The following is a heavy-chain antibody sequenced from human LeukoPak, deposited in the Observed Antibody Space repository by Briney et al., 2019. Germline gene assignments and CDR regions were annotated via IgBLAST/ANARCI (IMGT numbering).Heavy chain of an antibody. V-gene: IGHV4-31*03. Sequence: PSETLSLTCTVSGGSISSGGYYWSWIRQHPGKGLEWIGYIYYSGSTYYNPSLKSRVTISVDTSKNQFSLKLSSVTAADTAVYYCARVLSHDSSGYRAFDIWGQGTMVTVSS. CDR2: IYYSGST. CDR3: ARVLSHDSSGYRAFDI. J-gene: IGHJ3*02. CDR1: GGSISSGGYY. D-gene: IGHD3-22*01.